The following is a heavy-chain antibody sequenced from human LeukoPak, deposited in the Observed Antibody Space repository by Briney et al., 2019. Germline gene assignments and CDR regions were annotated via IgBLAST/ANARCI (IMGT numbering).Heavy chain of an antibody. CDR1: GFTFSSYA. J-gene: IGHJ4*02. CDR2: ISGSGGST. V-gene: IGHV3-23*01. Sequence: GGSLRLSCAASGFTFSSYAMSWVRQAPGKGLEWVSAISGSGGSTYYADSVKGRFTISRDDSKNTLYLQMNSLRAEGTAVYYCAKDGGGLFVYRGQGTLVTVSS. D-gene: IGHD3/OR15-3a*01. CDR3: AKDGGGLFVY.